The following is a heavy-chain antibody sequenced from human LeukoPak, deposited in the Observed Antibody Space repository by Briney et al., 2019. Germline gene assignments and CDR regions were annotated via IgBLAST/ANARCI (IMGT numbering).Heavy chain of an antibody. Sequence: ASVKVSCKASVYTFTGYYMHWVRQAPGQGLEWMGWINPNSGGTNYAQKFQGRVTMTRDTSISTAYMELSRLRSDDTAVYYCARDRMTTRNWFDPWGQGTLVTVSS. CDR2: INPNSGGT. J-gene: IGHJ5*02. CDR3: ARDRMTTRNWFDP. CDR1: VYTFTGYY. V-gene: IGHV1-2*02. D-gene: IGHD4-11*01.